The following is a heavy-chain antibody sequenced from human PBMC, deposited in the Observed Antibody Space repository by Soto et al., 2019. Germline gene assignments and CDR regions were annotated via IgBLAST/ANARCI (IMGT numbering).Heavy chain of an antibody. CDR1: GFTFSSYG. CDR3: ARDSPVPSTRYYYYMDV. V-gene: IGHV3-33*01. D-gene: IGHD2-2*01. CDR2: IWYDGSNK. J-gene: IGHJ6*03. Sequence: GGSLRLSCAASGFTFSSYGMHWVRQAPGKGLEWVAVIWYDGSNKYYADSVKGRFTISRDNSKNTLYLQMNSLRAEDTAVYYCARDSPVPSTRYYYYMDVWGKGTTVTVSS.